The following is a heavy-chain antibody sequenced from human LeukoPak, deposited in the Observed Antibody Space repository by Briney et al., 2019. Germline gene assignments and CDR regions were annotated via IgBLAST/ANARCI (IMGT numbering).Heavy chain of an antibody. CDR1: GFTFSSYS. CDR2: ISSSSSTI. CDR3: ARDRDDILTGYPWFDP. Sequence: GGSLRLSCAASGFTFSSYSMNWVRQAPGKGLEWVSYISSSSSTIYYADSVKGRFTISRDNAKNSLYLQMNSLRDEDTAVYYCARDRDDILTGYPWFDPWGQGTLVTVSS. V-gene: IGHV3-48*02. D-gene: IGHD3-9*01. J-gene: IGHJ5*02.